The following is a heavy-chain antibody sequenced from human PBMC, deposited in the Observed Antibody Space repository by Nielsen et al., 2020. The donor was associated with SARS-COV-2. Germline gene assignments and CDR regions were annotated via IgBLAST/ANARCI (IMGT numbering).Heavy chain of an antibody. V-gene: IGHV3-30*18. CDR3: AKDPYSSRRYYYYMDV. CDR1: GFTFSSYG. Sequence: GGSLRPSCAASGFTFSSYGMHWVRQAPGKGLEWVAVISYDGSNKYYADSVKGRFTISRDNSKNTLYLQMNSLRAEDTAVYYCAKDPYSSRRYYYYMDVWGKGTTVTVSS. J-gene: IGHJ6*03. D-gene: IGHD6-13*01. CDR2: ISYDGSNK.